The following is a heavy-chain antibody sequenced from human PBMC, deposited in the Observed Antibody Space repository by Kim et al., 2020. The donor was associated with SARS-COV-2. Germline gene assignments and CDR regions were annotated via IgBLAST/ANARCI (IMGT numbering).Heavy chain of an antibody. D-gene: IGHD3-3*01. CDR2: IYYSGST. Sequence: SETLSLTCTVSGGSISSYYWSWIRQPPGKGLEWIGYIYYSGSTNYNPSLKSRVTISVDTSKNQFSLKLSSVTAADTAVYYCARARGITIVGVVSNFDYWGQGTLVTVSS. CDR1: GGSISSYY. CDR3: ARARGITIVGVVSNFDY. J-gene: IGHJ4*02. V-gene: IGHV4-59*01.